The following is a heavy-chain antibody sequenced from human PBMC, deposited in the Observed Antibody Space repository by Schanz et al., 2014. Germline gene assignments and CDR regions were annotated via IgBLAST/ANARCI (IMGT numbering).Heavy chain of an antibody. J-gene: IGHJ6*02. CDR3: ARGGTRGFGMDV. D-gene: IGHD3-16*01. CDR2: INPNSGGT. CDR1: GYTFTAYY. V-gene: IGHV1-2*02. Sequence: QVQLVQSGAEVKKPGASVKVSCKASGYTFTAYYIHWVRQAPGQGLEWMGRINPNSGGTNYAQKLQARVNMTRDTAISTAYMELSRLRSDDTAIYYCARGGTRGFGMDVCGQGTTVTVAS.